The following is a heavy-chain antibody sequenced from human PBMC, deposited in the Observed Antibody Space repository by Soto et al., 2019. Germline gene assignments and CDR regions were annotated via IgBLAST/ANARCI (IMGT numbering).Heavy chain of an antibody. Sequence: QVQLVESGGGVVQPGRSLRLSCAASGFTFSSYAMHWVRQAPGKGLEWVAVISYDGSNKYYADSVKGRFTISRDNSKNTLYLHMNSLRAEDTAVYYCARDINDSSGYYSGYFDLWGRGTLVTVSS. D-gene: IGHD3-22*01. CDR2: ISYDGSNK. CDR1: GFTFSSYA. V-gene: IGHV3-30-3*01. CDR3: ARDINDSSGYYSGYFDL. J-gene: IGHJ2*01.